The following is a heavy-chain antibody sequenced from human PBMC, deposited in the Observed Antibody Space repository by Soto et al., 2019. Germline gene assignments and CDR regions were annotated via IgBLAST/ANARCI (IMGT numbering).Heavy chain of an antibody. CDR1: GFTFSSYS. Sequence: EVQLVESGGGLVKPGGSLRLSCAASGFTFSSYSMNWVRQAPGKGLEWVSSISSSSSYIYYADSVKGRFTISRDNAKNALHLQRNSLRAEDTAVYDCAWGEDGMDVWGQGTTVTVSS. J-gene: IGHJ6*02. CDR3: AWGEDGMDV. D-gene: IGHD3-10*01. V-gene: IGHV3-21*01. CDR2: ISSSSSYI.